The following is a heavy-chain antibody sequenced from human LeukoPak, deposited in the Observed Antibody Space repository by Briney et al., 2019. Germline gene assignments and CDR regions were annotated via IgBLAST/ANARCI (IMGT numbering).Heavy chain of an antibody. Sequence: GGSLRLSCAASGFTFSDHYIDWVRQAPGKGLEWVGRIRNKANSYTTEYAASVKGGLIISRDDSKNSLYLRMNSLKTEDTAVYYCARVGIVGATGYFDNWGQGTLVTVSS. J-gene: IGHJ4*02. D-gene: IGHD1-26*01. CDR1: GFTFSDHY. CDR2: IRNKANSYTT. V-gene: IGHV3-72*01. CDR3: ARVGIVGATGYFDN.